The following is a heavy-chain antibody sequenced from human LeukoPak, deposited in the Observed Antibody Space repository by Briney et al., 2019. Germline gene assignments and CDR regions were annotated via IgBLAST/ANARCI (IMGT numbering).Heavy chain of an antibody. J-gene: IGHJ4*02. Sequence: GGSLRLSCAASGFRFSNSWMYWVRQGPGKGPVWVSRMKTDGTRIEYADSVEGRFTISRDNAKNTLFLQMSSLRVEDTAVYYCARGADHGGSYYPDWGQGTRVTVSS. CDR1: GFRFSNSW. CDR3: ARGADHGGSYYPD. CDR2: MKTDGTRI. D-gene: IGHD3-10*01. V-gene: IGHV3-74*01.